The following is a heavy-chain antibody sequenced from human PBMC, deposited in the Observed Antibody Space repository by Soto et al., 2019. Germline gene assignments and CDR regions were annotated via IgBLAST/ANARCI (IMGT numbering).Heavy chain of an antibody. CDR3: AREDSSGSNSWFDP. CDR2: ISYDGSNK. V-gene: IGHV3-30-3*01. D-gene: IGHD3-22*01. CDR1: GYTFSSYA. J-gene: IGHJ5*02. Sequence: QVQLVESGGGVVQPGRSLRLSCAASGYTFSSYAMHWVRQAPGKGLEWVAVISYDGSNKYYADSVKGRFTISRDNSKNTLYLQMNSLRAEDTAVYYCAREDSSGSNSWFDPWGQGTLVTVSS.